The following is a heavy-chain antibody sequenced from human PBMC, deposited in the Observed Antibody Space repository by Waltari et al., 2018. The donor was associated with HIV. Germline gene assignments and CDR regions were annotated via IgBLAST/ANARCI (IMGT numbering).Heavy chain of an antibody. Sequence: EVQLVESGGGLVQPGGSLRLSCAASGFTFSSYSMNWVRQAPGKGWEGVSYISSSSSTIYYADSVKGRFTISRDNAKNSLYLQMNSLRAEDTAVYYCASSSGWHDDYWGQGTLVTVSS. CDR3: ASSSGWHDDY. CDR2: ISSSSSTI. CDR1: GFTFSSYS. D-gene: IGHD6-19*01. J-gene: IGHJ4*02. V-gene: IGHV3-48*04.